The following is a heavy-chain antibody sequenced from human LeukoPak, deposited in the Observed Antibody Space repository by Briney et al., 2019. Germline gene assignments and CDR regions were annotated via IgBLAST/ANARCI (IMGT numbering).Heavy chain of an antibody. D-gene: IGHD5-24*01. CDR2: IYYSGST. Sequence: PSETLSLTCTVSGGSISGYYWSWIRQPPGKGLEWIGYIYYSGSTNYNPSLKSRVTISVDTSKNQFSLKLSSVTAADTAVYYCARDGPTESYSGQGTLVTVPS. CDR1: GGSISGYY. V-gene: IGHV4-59*01. CDR3: ARDGPTESY. J-gene: IGHJ4*02.